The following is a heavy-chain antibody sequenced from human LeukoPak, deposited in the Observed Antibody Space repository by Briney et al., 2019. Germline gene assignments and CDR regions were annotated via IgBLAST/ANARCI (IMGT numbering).Heavy chain of an antibody. Sequence: SVKVSCKASGYTFSNYGITWVRQAPGQGLEWMGRIIPILGIANYAQKFQGRVTITADKSTSTAYMELSSLRSEDTAVYYCARDRDGYTYTAFDIWGQGTMVTVSS. CDR2: IIPILGIA. D-gene: IGHD5-24*01. J-gene: IGHJ3*02. CDR3: ARDRDGYTYTAFDI. V-gene: IGHV1-69*04. CDR1: GYTFSNYG.